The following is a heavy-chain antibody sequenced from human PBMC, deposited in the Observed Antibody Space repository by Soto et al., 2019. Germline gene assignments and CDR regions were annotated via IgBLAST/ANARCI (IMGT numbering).Heavy chain of an antibody. CDR2: ISYDGSNT. Sequence: PGGSLRLSCVGSGFTFSSFGMLWVRQAPGKGLEWVAIISYDGSNTYYADSVKGRFTISRDNSKNTLYLQMNSLRAEDTSVYYCAKEGGLSGSYYISSSYYFDYWGQGTLVTVSS. CDR1: GFTFSSFG. D-gene: IGHD1-26*01. CDR3: AKEGGLSGSYYISSSYYFDY. J-gene: IGHJ4*02. V-gene: IGHV3-30*18.